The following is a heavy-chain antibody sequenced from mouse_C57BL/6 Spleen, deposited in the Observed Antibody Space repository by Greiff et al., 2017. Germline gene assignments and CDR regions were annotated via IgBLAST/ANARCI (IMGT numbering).Heavy chain of an antibody. CDR1: GYTFTDYY. V-gene: IGHV1-19*01. J-gene: IGHJ2*01. CDR2: INPYNGGT. Sequence: EVQLQQSGPVLVKPGASVKMSCKASGYTFTDYYMNWVKQSHGKSLEWIGVINPYNGGTSYNQKFKGKATLTVDKSSSTAYMELNSLTSEDSAVYYCARMHYGSSHFDYWGQGTTLTVSS. D-gene: IGHD1-1*01. CDR3: ARMHYGSSHFDY.